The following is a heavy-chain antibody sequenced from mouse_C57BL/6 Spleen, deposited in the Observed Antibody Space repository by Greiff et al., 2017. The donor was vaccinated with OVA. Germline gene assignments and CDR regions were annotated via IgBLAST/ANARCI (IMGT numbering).Heavy chain of an antibody. V-gene: IGHV5-17*01. CDR3: ARPGYGNYEDY. CDR1: GFTFSDYG. J-gene: IGHJ2*01. D-gene: IGHD2-10*02. CDR2: ISSGSSTL. Sequence: EVKLVESGGGLVKPGGSLKLSCAASGFTFSDYGMHWVRQAPEKGLEWVAYISSGSSTLYYADTVKGRFTISRDNAKNTLFLQMTSLRSEDTAMYYCARPGYGNYEDYWGQGTTLTVSS.